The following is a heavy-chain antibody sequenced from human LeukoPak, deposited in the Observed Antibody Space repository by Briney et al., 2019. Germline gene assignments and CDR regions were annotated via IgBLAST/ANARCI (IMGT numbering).Heavy chain of an antibody. D-gene: IGHD6-19*01. CDR3: AKDLGEAVAGEPNYYYYGMDV. J-gene: IGHJ6*02. CDR1: GFTFSSYG. Sequence: GGSLRLSCAASGFTFSSYGMHWVRQAPGKGLEWVAVISYDGSNKYCADSVKGRFTISRDNSKNTLYLQMNSLRAEDTAVYYCAKDLGEAVAGEPNYYYYGMDVWGQGTTVTVSS. CDR2: ISYDGSNK. V-gene: IGHV3-30*18.